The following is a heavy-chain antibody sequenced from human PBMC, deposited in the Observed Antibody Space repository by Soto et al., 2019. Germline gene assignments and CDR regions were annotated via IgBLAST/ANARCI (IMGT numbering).Heavy chain of an antibody. Sequence: GASVKVSCKAPADTFTSYYIHWVRQAPGHGLEWMGIINPNGGSTRFAQTFQGRITMTTDTSTSTVYMELRSLRSEDTAMYYCARVDSSGCSEYWGQGTLVTVSS. J-gene: IGHJ4*02. CDR1: ADTFTSYY. CDR3: ARVDSSGCSEY. CDR2: INPNGGST. D-gene: IGHD6-25*01. V-gene: IGHV1-46*01.